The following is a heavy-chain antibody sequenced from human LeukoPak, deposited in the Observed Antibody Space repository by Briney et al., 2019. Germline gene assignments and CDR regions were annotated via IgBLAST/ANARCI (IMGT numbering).Heavy chain of an antibody. CDR2: ISYDGSNK. Sequence: GGSLRLSCAASGFTFSSYGMHWVRQAPGKGLEWVAVISYDGSNKYYAESVKGGFTISRDNSKNTLYLQMNSMRAEDTAVYYCAKGGPYYYDSSGYYSVDYFDYWGQGTLVTVSS. J-gene: IGHJ4*02. CDR3: AKGGPYYYDSSGYYSVDYFDY. D-gene: IGHD3-22*01. V-gene: IGHV3-30*18. CDR1: GFTFSSYG.